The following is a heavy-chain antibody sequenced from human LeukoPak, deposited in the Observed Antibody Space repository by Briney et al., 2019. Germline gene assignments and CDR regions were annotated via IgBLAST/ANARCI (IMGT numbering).Heavy chain of an antibody. J-gene: IGHJ4*02. D-gene: IGHD3-10*01. CDR3: AREYYYGSGSCL. V-gene: IGHV1-69*13. Sequence: ASVTVSCTASGGTFSSYAISWVRQAPGQGLEWMGGIIPIFGTANYAQKFQGRVTITADESTSTAYMELSSLRSEDTAVYYCAREYYYGSGSCLWGQGTLVTVSS. CDR2: IIPIFGTA. CDR1: GGTFSSYA.